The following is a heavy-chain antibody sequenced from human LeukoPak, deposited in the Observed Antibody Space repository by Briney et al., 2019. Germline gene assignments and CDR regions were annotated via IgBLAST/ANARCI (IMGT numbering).Heavy chain of an antibody. Sequence: GSSMKVSCKASGYTFTHYAVHWVRQAPGQRLEWMGWTNVGNDYTESSQKFQDRLTITSDTTATTVYMELSSLRSEDTAVYYRARDDFSTYPGLNYFDYWGQGSLVTVSS. CDR3: ARDDFSTYPGLNYFDY. D-gene: IGHD4-11*01. CDR2: TNVGNDYT. J-gene: IGHJ4*02. CDR1: GYTFTHYA. V-gene: IGHV1-3*01.